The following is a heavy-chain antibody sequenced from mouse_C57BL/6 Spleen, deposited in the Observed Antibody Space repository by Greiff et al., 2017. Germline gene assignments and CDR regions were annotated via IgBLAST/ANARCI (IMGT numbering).Heavy chain of an antibody. J-gene: IGHJ2*01. D-gene: IGHD1-1*01. CDR1: GYTFTSYW. CDR3: AGYTTGNYCDY. CDR2: INPSSGYT. V-gene: IGHV1-7*01. Sequence: VQLQQSGAELAKPGASVKLSCKASGYTFTSYWMHWVKQRPGQGLEWIGYINPSSGYTKYNQKFKDKATLTADKSSSTAYMQLSSLTYEDSAVYCCAGYTTGNYCDYWGQGTTLTVSS.